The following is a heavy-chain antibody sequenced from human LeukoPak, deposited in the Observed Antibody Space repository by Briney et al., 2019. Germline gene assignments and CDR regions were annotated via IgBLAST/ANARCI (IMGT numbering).Heavy chain of an antibody. CDR3: AREGSIAARRFHAFDI. D-gene: IGHD6-6*01. CDR1: GGTSSSYA. V-gene: IGHV1-69*13. J-gene: IGHJ3*02. CDR2: IIPIFGTA. Sequence: SVKVSCKASGGTSSSYAISWVRQAPGQGLEWMGGIIPIFGTANYAQKFQGRVTTTADESTSTAYMELSSLRSEDTAVYYCAREGSIAARRFHAFDIWGQGTMVTVSS.